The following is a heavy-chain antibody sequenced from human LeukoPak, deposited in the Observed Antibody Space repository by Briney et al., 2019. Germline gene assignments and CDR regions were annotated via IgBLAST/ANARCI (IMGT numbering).Heavy chain of an antibody. CDR2: IRYDGSKK. Sequence: GGSLRLSCAASGFTFSSYVMHWVRQSPGKGLEWVAFIRYDGSKKYYADSVKGRFTISRDNSKNILYLQTNSLRAEDTAVYYCAGDLRFGGGRIDYWGQGTLVTVSS. CDR1: GFTFSSYV. D-gene: IGHD3-10*01. V-gene: IGHV3-30*02. CDR3: AGDLRFGGGRIDY. J-gene: IGHJ4*02.